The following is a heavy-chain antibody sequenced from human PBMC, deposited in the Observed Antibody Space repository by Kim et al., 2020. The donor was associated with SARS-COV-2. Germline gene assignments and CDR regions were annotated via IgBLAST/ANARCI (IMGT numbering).Heavy chain of an antibody. CDR3: ATGDRVHYDFWSGYYTD. CDR2: FDPEDGET. D-gene: IGHD3-3*01. J-gene: IGHJ4*02. CDR1: GYTLTELS. Sequence: ASVKVSCKVSGYTLTELSMHWVRQAPGKGLEWMGGFDPEDGETIYAQKFQGRVTMTEDTSTDTAYMELSSLRSEDTAVYYCATGDRVHYDFWSGYYTDWGQGTLVTVSS. V-gene: IGHV1-24*01.